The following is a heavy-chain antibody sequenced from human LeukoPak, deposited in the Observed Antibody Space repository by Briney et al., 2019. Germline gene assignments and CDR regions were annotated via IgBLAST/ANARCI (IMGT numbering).Heavy chain of an antibody. CDR1: GYTFTGYY. J-gene: IGHJ4*02. CDR2: INPNSGGT. V-gene: IGHV1-2*02. CDR3: ARDQSLGEPLYYFDY. D-gene: IGHD3-16*01. Sequence: ASVKVSCKASGYTFTGYYMHWVRQAPGQGLEWMGWINPNSGGTNYAQKFQGRVTMTRDTSISTVYMELSRLRSDDTAVYYCARDQSLGEPLYYFDYWGQGTLVTVSS.